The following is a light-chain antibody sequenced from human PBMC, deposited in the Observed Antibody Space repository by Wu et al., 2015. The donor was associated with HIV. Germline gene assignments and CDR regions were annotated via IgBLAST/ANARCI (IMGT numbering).Light chain of an antibody. Sequence: DIQMTQSPSFLSASEGDRVTITCRASQGINSYLAWYQQKAGKAPKLLIHAASILQSGVPSRFSGSGSGTEFILTISSLQPEDCATYYCQQLISYPITFGEDQVRDQT. CDR1: QGINSY. CDR2: AAS. CDR3: QQLISYPIT. J-gene: IGKJ4*01. V-gene: IGKV1-9*01.